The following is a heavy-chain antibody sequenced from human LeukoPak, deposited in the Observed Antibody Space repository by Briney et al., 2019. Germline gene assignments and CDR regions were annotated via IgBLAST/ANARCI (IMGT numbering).Heavy chain of an antibody. CDR3: ARDPISSNWPRGHFFDP. D-gene: IGHD3-3*02. CDR1: GYRFTSYY. Sequence: ASVKIFCKASGYRFTSYYVNWVRQAPGQGLEWMGIINPNGCSTTYTGKFQGRVTITRDTSTSTVYMEMSSLRPDDTAVYYCARDPISSNWPRGHFFDPWGQGTLVTVSS. J-gene: IGHJ5*02. CDR2: INPNGCST. V-gene: IGHV1-46*01.